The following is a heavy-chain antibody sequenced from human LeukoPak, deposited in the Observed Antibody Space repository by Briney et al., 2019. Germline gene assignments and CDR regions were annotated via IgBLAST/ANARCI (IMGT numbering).Heavy chain of an antibody. CDR2: IYYSGST. D-gene: IGHD2-15*01. J-gene: IGHJ6*03. V-gene: IGHV4-59*01. CDR3: ARVVVGSSGRYYYYYMDV. CDR1: GGSISSYY. Sequence: ASETLSLTCTVSGGSISSYYWSWIRQPPGKGLEWIGYIYYSGSTNYNPSLKSRVTISVDTSKNQFSLKLSSVTAADTAVYYCARVVVGSSGRYYYYYMDVWGKGTTVTVSS.